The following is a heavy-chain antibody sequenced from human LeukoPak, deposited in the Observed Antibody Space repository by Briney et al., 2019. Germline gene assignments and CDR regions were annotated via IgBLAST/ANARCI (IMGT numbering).Heavy chain of an antibody. D-gene: IGHD3-9*01. J-gene: IGHJ3*02. CDR3: AKGPNYDILTGWRKTHNAFDI. CDR2: IRNDGSNK. CDR1: GFTFSSYG. Sequence: GGSLRLSCAASGFTFSSYGMHWVRQAPGKGLEGVAFIRNDGSNKYYADSVKGRFTISRDNSKNTLYLQMNSLRPEDTAVYYCAKGPNYDILTGWRKTHNAFDIWGQGTMVTVSS. V-gene: IGHV3-30*02.